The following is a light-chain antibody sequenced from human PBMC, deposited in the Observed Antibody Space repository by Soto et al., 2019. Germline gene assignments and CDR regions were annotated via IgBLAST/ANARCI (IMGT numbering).Light chain of an antibody. J-gene: IGKJ4*01. V-gene: IGKV3-20*01. CDR2: DAS. Sequence: EIVLMQSPGTLSLSPGERVTLSCRASQSVASSLAWYQQKPGQAPRLLIYDASNRATGIPDRFSGSGAGTDCTLTLSRLAPEDFAVYYCQQYVNSPLTFGGGTKVEIK. CDR3: QQYVNSPLT. CDR1: QSVASS.